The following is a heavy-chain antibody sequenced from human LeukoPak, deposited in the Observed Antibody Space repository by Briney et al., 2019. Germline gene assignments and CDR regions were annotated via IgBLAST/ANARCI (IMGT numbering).Heavy chain of an antibody. V-gene: IGHV3-11*04. CDR1: GFTFSHHW. CDR3: ARDRGIVGTTGYYYMDV. D-gene: IGHD1-26*01. CDR2: IGSTI. J-gene: IGHJ6*03. Sequence: GGSLRLSCSGSGFTFSHHWMTWVRQAPGKGLEWVSYIGSTIYYADSVKGRFTISRDNAKNSLYLQMNSLRAEDTAVYYCARDRGIVGTTGYYYMDVWGKGTTVTVSS.